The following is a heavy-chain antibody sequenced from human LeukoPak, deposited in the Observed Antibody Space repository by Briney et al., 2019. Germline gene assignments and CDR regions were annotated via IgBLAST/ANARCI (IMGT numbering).Heavy chain of an antibody. CDR3: ARLVTVDYYFDY. CDR2: IYYSGST. V-gene: IGHV4-39*01. CDR1: GGSISSYY. D-gene: IGHD5-18*01. Sequence: SETLSLTCTVSGGSISSYYWSWIRQPPGKGLEWIGSIYYSGSTYYNPSLKSRVTISVDTSKNQFSLKLSSVTAADTAVYYCARLVTVDYYFDYWGQGTLVTVSS. J-gene: IGHJ4*02.